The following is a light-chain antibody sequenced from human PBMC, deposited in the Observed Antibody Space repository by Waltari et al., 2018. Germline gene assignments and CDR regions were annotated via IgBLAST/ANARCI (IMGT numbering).Light chain of an antibody. V-gene: IGLV2-11*01. CDR3: CSYAAGSLYV. CDR1: SSDVGGYNF. J-gene: IGLJ1*01. Sequence: QSALTQPRSVSGSPVQSVTISCPGPSSDVGGYNFVSWYQQHPAKAPKFMIYDVSKRPSGVPDRCSGSKSGNTASLTISGLQAEDEADYYCCSYAAGSLYVFGTGTKVTVL. CDR2: DVS.